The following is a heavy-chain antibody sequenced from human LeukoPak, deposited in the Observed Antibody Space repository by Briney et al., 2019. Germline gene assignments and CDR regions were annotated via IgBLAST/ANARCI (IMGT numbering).Heavy chain of an antibody. CDR2: ISSSGSTI. Sequence: GGSLRLSCAASGFTFSSYEMNWVRQAPGKGLEWVSYISSSGSTIYYADSVKGRFTISRDNAKNSLYLQMNSLRAEDTAVYYCARDSLWLGSPGWFDPWGQGTLVTVSS. J-gene: IGHJ5*02. V-gene: IGHV3-48*03. CDR1: GFTFSSYE. CDR3: ARDSLWLGSPGWFDP. D-gene: IGHD3-10*01.